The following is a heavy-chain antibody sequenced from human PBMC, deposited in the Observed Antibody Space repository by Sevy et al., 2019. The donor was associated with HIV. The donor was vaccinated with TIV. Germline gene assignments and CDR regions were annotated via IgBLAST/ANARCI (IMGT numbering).Heavy chain of an antibody. J-gene: IGHJ6*02. D-gene: IGHD2-15*01. CDR1: GGTFSSYA. Sequence: ASVKVSCKASGGTFSSYAISWVRQAPGQGLEWMGGIIPIFGTANYAQMFQGRVTITADESTSTAYMELSSLRSEDTAVYYCARDPIVVVVAATGEDYYDGMDVWGQGTTVTVSS. V-gene: IGHV1-69*13. CDR2: IIPIFGTA. CDR3: ARDPIVVVVAATGEDYYDGMDV.